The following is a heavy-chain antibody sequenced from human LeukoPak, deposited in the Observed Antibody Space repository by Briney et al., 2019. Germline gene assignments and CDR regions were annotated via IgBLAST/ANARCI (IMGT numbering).Heavy chain of an antibody. CDR2: LSGSGAST. CDR3: AKQKGYCSGGSRYYSDY. J-gene: IGHJ4*02. CDR1: GFTFSSYA. Sequence: GGCLRLSCGASGFTFSSYAVRWVRQARGRGWVGGSTLSGSGASTSYADSVKGRFTISRDNSKNTLYLQMNSLRAEDTARYYCAKQKGYCSGGSRYYSDYWGQGTLVTVSS. D-gene: IGHD2-15*01. V-gene: IGHV3-23*01.